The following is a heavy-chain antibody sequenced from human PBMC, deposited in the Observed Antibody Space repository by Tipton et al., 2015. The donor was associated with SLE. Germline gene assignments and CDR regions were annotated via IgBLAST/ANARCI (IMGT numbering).Heavy chain of an antibody. CDR3: ARDSTDYYDSGRSPSRFVY. V-gene: IGHV4-39*07. CDR1: GGSIRSSTYY. Sequence: TLSLTCTVSGGSIRSSTYYWGWIRQPPGKGLEWIGSLDYSGSTYYNPSLKSRVTISVDTSKNQFSLNLTSVTAADTAVYYCARDSTDYYDSGRSPSRFVYWGQGTLLIVSS. CDR2: LDYSGST. D-gene: IGHD3-10*01. J-gene: IGHJ4*02.